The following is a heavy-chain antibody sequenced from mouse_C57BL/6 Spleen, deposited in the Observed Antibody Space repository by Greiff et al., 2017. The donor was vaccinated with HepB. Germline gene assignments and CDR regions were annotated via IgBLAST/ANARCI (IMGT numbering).Heavy chain of an antibody. CDR2: IYPGDGDT. J-gene: IGHJ1*03. D-gene: IGHD1-1*01. CDR3: EKLEVVEGYWYFDD. CDR1: GYAFTSSW. V-gene: IGHV1-82*01. Sequence: VQLQQSGPELVKPGASVKISCKASGYAFTSSWMNWVKQRPGKGLEWIGRIYPGDGDTNYNGKFKGKATLTADKSSSTAYMQLSSLTSEDSAVYLCEKLEVVEGYWYFDDWGKGTTVTVSS.